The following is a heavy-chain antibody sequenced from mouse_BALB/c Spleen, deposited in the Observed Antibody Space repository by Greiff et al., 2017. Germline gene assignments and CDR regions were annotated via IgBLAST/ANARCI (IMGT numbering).Heavy chain of an antibody. J-gene: IGHJ4*01. D-gene: IGHD2-10*02. V-gene: IGHV14-3*02. CDR1: GFNIKDTY. Sequence: EVQLQQSGAELVKPGASVKLSCTASGFNIKDTYMHWVKQRPEQGLEWIGRIDPANGNTIYDPKFQGKASITADTSSNTAYLQLSSLTSEDTAVYYCARRYGNSYYYAMDYWGQGTSVTVSS. CDR3: ARRYGNSYYYAMDY. CDR2: IDPANGNT.